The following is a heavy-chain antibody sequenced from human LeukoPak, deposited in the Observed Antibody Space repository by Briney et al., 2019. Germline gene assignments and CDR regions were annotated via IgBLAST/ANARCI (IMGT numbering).Heavy chain of an antibody. J-gene: IGHJ3*01. Sequence: SETLSLTCTVSGMPSTSGGYHWSWIRQHPGKGLEWIGYIYYSGSTYYNPSLKSRFTISVDTSNNQFSLKLNSVTAADTAVYFCAAHRGSSGYHFDAFDFWGQGTMVIVSS. CDR1: GMPSTSGGYH. V-gene: IGHV4-31*03. CDR3: AAHRGSSGYHFDAFDF. D-gene: IGHD3-22*01. CDR2: IYYSGST.